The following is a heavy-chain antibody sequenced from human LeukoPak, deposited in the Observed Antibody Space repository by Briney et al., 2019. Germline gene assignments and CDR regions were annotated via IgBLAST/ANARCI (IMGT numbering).Heavy chain of an antibody. CDR2: FNFAAGST. CDR1: GLTFTSYG. V-gene: IGHV3-23*01. CDR3: ADGSIPYWYFAL. Sequence: QPGGSLRLSCAASGLTFTSYGMTWVRQAPGKGLEWVSTFNFAAGSTHYADSVKGRFTISRDSSKNTLYLQMNSLRVEDTALYYCADGSIPYWYFALWGRGTLVTVSS. J-gene: IGHJ2*01. D-gene: IGHD3-10*01.